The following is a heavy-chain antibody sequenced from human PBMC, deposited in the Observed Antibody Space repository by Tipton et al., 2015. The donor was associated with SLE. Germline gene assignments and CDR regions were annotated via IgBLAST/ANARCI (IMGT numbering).Heavy chain of an antibody. D-gene: IGHD4-17*01. V-gene: IGHV4-61*09. CDR2: IFSTGIT. J-gene: IGHJ4*02. CDR1: GVSISRGSYF. CDR3: ARDSHTDYGDFYVDS. Sequence: TLSLTCSVSGVSISRGSYFWTWLRQPAGKGLEWVGHIFSTGITDYNPSLKSRVSISADTSKNQFSLNLDSMTAADTAVYYCARDSHTDYGDFYVDSWGQGTLVTVSS.